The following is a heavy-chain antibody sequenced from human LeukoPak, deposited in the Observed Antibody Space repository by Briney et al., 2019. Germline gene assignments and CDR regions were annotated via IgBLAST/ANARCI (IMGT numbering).Heavy chain of an antibody. CDR2: ISGSGGST. CDR1: GFKFSSYA. CDR3: AKGYIDGGGYYYFDH. Sequence: GGSLRLSCAASGFKFSSYAMSWVRQAPGKGLEWVSDISGSGGSTFYADSVKGRFTISRDNSKNTLYLQMNSLRAEDTAVYYCAKGYIDGGGYYYFDHWGQGTLVSVSS. J-gene: IGHJ4*02. D-gene: IGHD3-22*01. V-gene: IGHV3-23*01.